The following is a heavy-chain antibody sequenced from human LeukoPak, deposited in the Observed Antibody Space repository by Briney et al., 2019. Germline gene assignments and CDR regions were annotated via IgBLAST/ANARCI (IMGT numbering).Heavy chain of an antibody. V-gene: IGHV3-23*01. D-gene: IGHD2/OR15-2a*01. Sequence: GGSLRLSCAASGFTFSSYAMAWVRQAPGKGLEWVSTISGSGANTYYADSVKGRFTISRDNSKNTLSLQMNSLRVEDTALYYCAKYSDSTGAHYFDYWGQGTLVTVSS. CDR3: AKYSDSTGAHYFDY. CDR2: ISGSGANT. CDR1: GFTFSSYA. J-gene: IGHJ4*02.